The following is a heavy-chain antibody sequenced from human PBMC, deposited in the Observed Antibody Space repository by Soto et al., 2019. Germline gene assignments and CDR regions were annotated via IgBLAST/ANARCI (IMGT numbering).Heavy chain of an antibody. CDR3: ARDYCSSSSCSPRSNWFDP. V-gene: IGHV1-8*01. J-gene: IGHJ5*02. Sequence: ASVKVSCKASGYTFTSYDINWVRQATGQGLEWMGWMNPNSGNTGYAQKFQGRVTMTRNTSISTAYMELSSLRSEDTAVYYCARDYCSSSSCSPRSNWFDPRRKRPLVTVSS. CDR2: MNPNSGNT. CDR1: GYTFTSYD. D-gene: IGHD2-2*01.